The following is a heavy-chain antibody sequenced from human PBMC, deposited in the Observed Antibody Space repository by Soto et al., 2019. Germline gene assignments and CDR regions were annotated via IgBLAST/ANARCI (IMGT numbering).Heavy chain of an antibody. CDR1: GFTFSSYA. D-gene: IGHD5-18*01. V-gene: IGHV3-23*01. CDR3: AKLVGYSYGYDPYYFDY. CDR2: ISGSGGST. Sequence: GGSLRLSCAASGFTFSSYAMSWVRQAPGKGLEWVSAISGSGGSTYYADSVKGRFTISRDNSKNTLYLQMNSLRAEDTAVYYCAKLVGYSYGYDPYYFDYWGQGTLVTVSS. J-gene: IGHJ4*02.